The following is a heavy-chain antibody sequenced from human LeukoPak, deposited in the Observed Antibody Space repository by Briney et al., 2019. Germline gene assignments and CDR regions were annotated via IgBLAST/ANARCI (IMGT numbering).Heavy chain of an antibody. CDR3: ARGQYGSGSYM. Sequence: SETLSLTCAVSGGSISSYYWSWIRQPPGKGLEWIGEINHSGSTNYNPSLKSRVTISVDTSKNQFSLKLSSVTAADTAVYYCARGQYGSGSYMWGQGTLVTVSS. J-gene: IGHJ4*02. D-gene: IGHD3-10*01. CDR1: GGSISSYY. CDR2: INHSGST. V-gene: IGHV4-34*01.